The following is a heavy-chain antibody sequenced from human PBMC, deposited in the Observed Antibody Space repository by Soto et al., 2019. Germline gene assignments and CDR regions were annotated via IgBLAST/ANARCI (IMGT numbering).Heavy chain of an antibody. Sequence: GGSLRLSCAASGFTFSNAWMNWVRQAPGKGLEWVGRIKSKTDGGTTDYAAPVKGRFTISRDDSKNTLYLQMNSLKTEDTAVYYCTTDSKGADYDAFDIWGQGTMVTVSS. CDR2: IKSKTDGGTT. D-gene: IGHD1-26*01. J-gene: IGHJ3*02. V-gene: IGHV3-15*07. CDR1: GFTFSNAW. CDR3: TTDSKGADYDAFDI.